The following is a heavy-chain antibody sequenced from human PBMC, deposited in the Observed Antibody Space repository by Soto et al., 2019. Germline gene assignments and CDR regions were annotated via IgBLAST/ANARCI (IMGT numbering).Heavy chain of an antibody. V-gene: IGHV4-61*01. CDR1: GGSVSSGSYY. CDR2: IYYSGST. D-gene: IGHD2-2*01. CDR3: ARDSVYQLAPWFDP. Sequence: QVQLQESGPGLVKPSETLSLTCTVSGGSVSSGSYYWSWIRQPPGKGLEWMGYIYYSGSTNYNPSLKSRVTISVDTSKNQFALKLSSVTAADTAVYYCARDSVYQLAPWFDPWGQGTLVTVSS. J-gene: IGHJ5*02.